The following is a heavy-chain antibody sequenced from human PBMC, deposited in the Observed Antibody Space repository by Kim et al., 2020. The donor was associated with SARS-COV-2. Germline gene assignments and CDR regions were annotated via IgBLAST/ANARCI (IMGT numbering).Heavy chain of an antibody. V-gene: IGHV3-49*04. Sequence: GGSLRLSCTASGFTFGDYAMSWVRQAPGKGLEWVGFIRSTPYGGTTEYAASVKGRFTITRDDSKSIAYLQMNSLRTEDTAFYYCTKKSRSCGGGAWYDWGRGPRVPVSS. CDR3: TKKSRSCGGGAWYD. CDR1: GFTFGDYA. J-gene: IGHJ4*02. D-gene: IGHD2-21*01. CDR2: IRSTPYGGTT.